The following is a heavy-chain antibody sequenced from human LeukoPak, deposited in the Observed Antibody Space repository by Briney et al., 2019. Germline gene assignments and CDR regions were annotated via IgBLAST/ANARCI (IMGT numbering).Heavy chain of an antibody. J-gene: IGHJ4*02. Sequence: SETLSLTCAISGYSISSGYYWGWIRQPPGKGLEWIVSIYRSETTYYNPSLKSRVTISVDTSKNQFSLKLSSVTAADTAVYYCARGPAANFNYWGQGTLVTVSS. CDR2: IYRSETT. CDR3: ARGPAANFNY. D-gene: IGHD2-2*01. V-gene: IGHV4-38-2*01. CDR1: GYSISSGYY.